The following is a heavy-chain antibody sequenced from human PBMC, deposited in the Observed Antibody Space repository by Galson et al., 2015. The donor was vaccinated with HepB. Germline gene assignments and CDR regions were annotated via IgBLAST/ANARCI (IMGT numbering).Heavy chain of an antibody. CDR3: ARTDTAMDGADLMMWFDP. D-gene: IGHD5-18*01. CDR2: INHSGST. Sequence: ETLSLTCAVYGGSFSGYYWSWIRQPPGKGLEWIGEINHSGSTNYNPSLKSRVTISVDTSKNQFSLKLSSVTAADTAVYYCARTDTAMDGADLMMWFDPWGQGTLVTVSS. CDR1: GGSFSGYY. J-gene: IGHJ5*02. V-gene: IGHV4-34*01.